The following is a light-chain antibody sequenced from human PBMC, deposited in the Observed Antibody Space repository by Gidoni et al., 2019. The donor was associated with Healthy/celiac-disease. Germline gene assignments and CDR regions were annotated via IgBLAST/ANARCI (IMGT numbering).Light chain of an antibody. Sequence: DILMTQSPATLSASTGKRATLSCRASQSVSSNLAWYQQKPGQAPRLLIYGASTRATGIPAMFSGSGSGTEFTLTISSLQSEDFAVYYCQQYNNWLWTFGGGTKVEIK. CDR3: QQYNNWLWT. J-gene: IGKJ4*01. CDR1: QSVSSN. V-gene: IGKV3-15*01. CDR2: GAS.